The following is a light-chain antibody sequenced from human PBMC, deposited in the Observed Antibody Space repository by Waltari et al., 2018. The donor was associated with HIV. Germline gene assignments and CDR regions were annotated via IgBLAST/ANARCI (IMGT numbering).Light chain of an antibody. Sequence: DIQLTQSPSLLSASVGDRVIITCRASQDISTDLAWNQHKPGKTPQHLIYTQVLINPAFNLQSGVPSRFRASGSGTEYTLTISSLQPEDFATYDCQQTKSFPLTFGAGTKVEI. CDR3: QQTKSFPLT. CDR1: QDISTD. CDR2: TQVLINPAF. J-gene: IGKJ4*01. V-gene: IGKV1-9*01.